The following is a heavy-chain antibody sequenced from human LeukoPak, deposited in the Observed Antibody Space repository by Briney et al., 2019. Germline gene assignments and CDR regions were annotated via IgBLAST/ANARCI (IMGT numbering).Heavy chain of an antibody. Sequence: SETLSLTCTVSGGSISSSSYYWGWIRQPPGKGLEWIGSIYYSGSTYYNPSLKSRVTISVDTSKNQFSLKLSSVTAADTAVYYCARQGGSVLHYSDYWGQGTLVSVSS. CDR2: IYYSGST. CDR3: ARQGGSVLHYSDY. V-gene: IGHV4-39*01. D-gene: IGHD5-12*01. J-gene: IGHJ4*02. CDR1: GGSISSSSYY.